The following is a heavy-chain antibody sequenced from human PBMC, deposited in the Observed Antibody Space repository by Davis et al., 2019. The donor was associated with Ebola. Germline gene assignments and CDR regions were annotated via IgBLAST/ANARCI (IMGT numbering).Heavy chain of an antibody. CDR1: GFTFSSYG. J-gene: IGHJ6*02. CDR3: ARVTCSGGSCYYYYGMDV. Sequence: GESLKISRAASGFTFSSYGMHWVRQAPGKGLEWVAVIWYDGSNKYYADSVKGRFTISRDNSKNTLYLQMNSLRAEDTAVYYCARVTCSGGSCYYYYGMDVWGQGTTVTVSS. D-gene: IGHD2-15*01. V-gene: IGHV3-33*08. CDR2: IWYDGSNK.